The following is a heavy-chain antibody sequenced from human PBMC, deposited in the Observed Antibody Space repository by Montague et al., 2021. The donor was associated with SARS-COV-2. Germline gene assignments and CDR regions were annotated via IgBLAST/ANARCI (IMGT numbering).Heavy chain of an antibody. CDR2: IYYSGXT. CDR1: GGSIISSSYY. Sequence: SETLSLTCTVSGGSIISSSYYWGWIRQPPGKGLEWIGSIYYSGXTXYXXXXKXRVTISVDTSKNQFSLKLRSVTAADTTVYYRARGWFSPMIVVVIRGPFDYWGQGTLVTVSS. CDR3: ARGWFSPMIVVVIRGPFDY. D-gene: IGHD3-22*01. V-gene: IGHV4-39*07. J-gene: IGHJ4*02.